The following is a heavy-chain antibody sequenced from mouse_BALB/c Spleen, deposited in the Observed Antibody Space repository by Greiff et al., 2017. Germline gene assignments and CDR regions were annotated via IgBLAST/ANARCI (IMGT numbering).Heavy chain of an antibody. CDR1: GFTFNTYA. CDR3: VRGEDYDGGVYYYAMDY. V-gene: IGHV10-3*03. J-gene: IGHJ4*01. D-gene: IGHD2-4*01. CDR2: IRSKSNNYAT. Sequence: EVQRVESGGGLVQPKGSLKLSCAASGFTFNTYAMHWVCQAPGKGLEWVARIRSKSNNYATYYADSVKDRFTISRDDSQSMLYLQMNNLKTEDTAMYYCVRGEDYDGGVYYYAMDYWGQGTSVTVSS.